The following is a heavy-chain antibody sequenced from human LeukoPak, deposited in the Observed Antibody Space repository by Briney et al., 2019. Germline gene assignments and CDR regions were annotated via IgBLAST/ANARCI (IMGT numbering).Heavy chain of an antibody. J-gene: IGHJ6*02. CDR2: IYYSGST. CDR1: GGSISSYY. D-gene: IGHD6-19*01. Sequence: SETQSLTCTVSGGSISSYYWSWIRQPPGKGLEWIGYIYYSGSTNYNPSLKSRVTISVDTSKNQFSLKLSSVTAADTAVYYCARDTAVAGTYYYGMDVWGQGTTVTVSS. CDR3: ARDTAVAGTYYYGMDV. V-gene: IGHV4-59*01.